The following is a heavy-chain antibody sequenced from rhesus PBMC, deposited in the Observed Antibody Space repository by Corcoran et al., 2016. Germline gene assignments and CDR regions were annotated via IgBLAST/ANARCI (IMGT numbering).Heavy chain of an antibody. CDR3: ANIVAASDAFDF. V-gene: IGHV4-169*01. CDR1: GGSISSNY. J-gene: IGHJ3*01. CDR2: IYGSGSST. Sequence: QLQLQESGPGLVKPSETLSVTCAVSGGSISSNYWRWIRPPPGKGLEWIGYIYGSGSSTNYNPSLKSRVTLSVDTSKNQFSLKLSSVTAADTAVYYCANIVAASDAFDFWGQGLRVTVSS. D-gene: IGHD4-29*01.